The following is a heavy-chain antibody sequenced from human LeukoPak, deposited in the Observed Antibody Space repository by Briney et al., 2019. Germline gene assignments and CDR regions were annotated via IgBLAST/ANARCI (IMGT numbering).Heavy chain of an antibody. CDR3: ARCSSFSDSSGYRPYYFDY. CDR2: IDYSGST. Sequence: SETMSLTCTVSGDSIRNYHWSWIRQPPGKGLEWLGYIDYSGSTNYNPSLKSRVTISIDTSKNQFSLKLSSVTAADTAVYYCARCSSFSDSSGYRPYYFDYWGQGTLVTVSS. V-gene: IGHV4-59*01. D-gene: IGHD3-22*01. CDR1: GDSIRNYH. J-gene: IGHJ4*02.